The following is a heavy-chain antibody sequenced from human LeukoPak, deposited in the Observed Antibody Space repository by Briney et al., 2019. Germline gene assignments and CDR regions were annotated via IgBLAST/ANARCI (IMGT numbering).Heavy chain of an antibody. CDR1: GFTFSNYA. D-gene: IGHD2-8*02. CDR2: ISGSGDST. V-gene: IGHV3-23*01. CDR3: ATYRQVLLPFES. Sequence: QTGGSLRLSCAASGFTFSNYAMRWVRQAPGKGLEWVSGISGSGDSTYYADSVKGRFTISRDNSKSTLSLQMNSLRADDTAIYYCATYRQVLLPFESWGQGTLVTVSS. J-gene: IGHJ4*02.